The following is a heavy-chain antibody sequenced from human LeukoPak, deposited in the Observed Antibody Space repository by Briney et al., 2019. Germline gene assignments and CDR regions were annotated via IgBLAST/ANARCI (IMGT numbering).Heavy chain of an antibody. CDR1: GGSISSYY. J-gene: IGHJ6*03. D-gene: IGHD1-7*01. Sequence: SETLSLTCTVSGGSISSYYWSWIRQPAGKGLEWIGRIYTSGSTNYNPSLKSRVTISVDRSKNQFSLKLSSVTAADTAVYYCARAYDLNSFYMDVWGKGTTVTVSS. V-gene: IGHV4-4*07. CDR2: IYTSGST. CDR3: ARAYDLNSFYMDV.